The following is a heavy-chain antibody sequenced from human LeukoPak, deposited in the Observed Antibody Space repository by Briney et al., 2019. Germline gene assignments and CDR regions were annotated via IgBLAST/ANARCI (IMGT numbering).Heavy chain of an antibody. V-gene: IGHV4-4*07. CDR2: FYTSGST. CDR3: ARDSCSSTSCYNNWFDP. J-gene: IGHJ5*02. CDR1: GGSISSYY. D-gene: IGHD2-2*02. Sequence: SETLSLTCTVSGGSISSYYWSWIRQPAGKGLEWIGRFYTSGSTNYNPSLKSRVTMSVDKSKNQFSLKLNSVTAADTDVYYCARDSCSSTSCYNNWFDPWGQGTLVTVSS.